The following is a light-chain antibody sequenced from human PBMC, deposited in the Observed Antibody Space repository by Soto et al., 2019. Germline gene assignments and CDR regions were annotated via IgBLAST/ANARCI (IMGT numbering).Light chain of an antibody. CDR3: QQSYSTPQYT. CDR1: QSITSY. CDR2: AAS. J-gene: IGKJ2*01. V-gene: IGKV1-39*01. Sequence: DIQMTQSPSSLSASVGDRVTITCRASQSITSYLNWYQQKPGKAPKLLIYAASSLQSGVPSRFSGSGSGTDFTLTISSLQPEDFATYYCQQSYSTPQYTFGQGTKVDNK.